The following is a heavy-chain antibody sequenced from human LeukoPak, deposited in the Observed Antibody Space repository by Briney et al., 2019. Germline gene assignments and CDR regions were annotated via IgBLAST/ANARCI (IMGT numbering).Heavy chain of an antibody. V-gene: IGHV3-23*01. J-gene: IGHJ2*01. D-gene: IGHD1-26*01. CDR2: ISNNGGYT. Sequence: PGGSLRLSCAASGFTFSSSAMSWVRQAPGKGLEWVSAISNNGGYTYYADSVQGRFTISRDSSKNTLFLHMNTLRAEDTAIYYCAKDRTVGASYWYFDLWGRGTLVTVSS. CDR3: AKDRTVGASYWYFDL. CDR1: GFTFSSSA.